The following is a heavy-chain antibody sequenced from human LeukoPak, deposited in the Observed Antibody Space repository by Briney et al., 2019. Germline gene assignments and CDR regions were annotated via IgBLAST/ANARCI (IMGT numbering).Heavy chain of an antibody. CDR1: VGSFSGYY. Sequence: SETLSLTCAVYVGSFSGYYWGWIRQPPGKGLEWIGSIYYSGSTYYNPSLKSRVTISVDTSKNQFSLKLSSVTAADTAVYYCARDLSYNWNDGGWFDPWGQGTLVTVSS. D-gene: IGHD1-20*01. CDR3: ARDLSYNWNDGGWFDP. J-gene: IGHJ5*02. CDR2: IYYSGST. V-gene: IGHV4-34*01.